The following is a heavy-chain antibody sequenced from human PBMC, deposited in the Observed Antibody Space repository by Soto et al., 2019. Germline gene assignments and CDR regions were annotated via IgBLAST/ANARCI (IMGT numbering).Heavy chain of an antibody. CDR2: INIGGDTT. J-gene: IGHJ6*02. D-gene: IGHD2-21*02. Sequence: EVQLLESGGGLVQPGGSLRLSCGVSGFTLSNYAMSWVRQAPGKGLEWVSAINIGGDTTYYADSVKGRFTMSRDNSKNTLYLQMNSLRAEDTAVYYCAKLLVTQMPYYYYGLDVWGQGTTVTVSS. CDR1: GFTLSNYA. CDR3: AKLLVTQMPYYYYGLDV. V-gene: IGHV3-23*01.